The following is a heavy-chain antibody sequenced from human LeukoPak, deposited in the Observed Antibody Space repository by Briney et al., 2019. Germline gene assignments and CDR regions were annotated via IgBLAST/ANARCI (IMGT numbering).Heavy chain of an antibody. Sequence: GGSLRLSCSASGFTFSSYAMHWVRQAPGKGLEYVSAISSNGGSTYYADSVKGRFTISRDNSKNTLYLQMSSLRAEDTAVYYCKAIFGVGIFDYWGQGTLVTVSS. CDR3: KAIFGVGIFDY. CDR2: ISSNGGST. D-gene: IGHD3-3*01. CDR1: GFTFSSYA. V-gene: IGHV3-64D*06. J-gene: IGHJ4*02.